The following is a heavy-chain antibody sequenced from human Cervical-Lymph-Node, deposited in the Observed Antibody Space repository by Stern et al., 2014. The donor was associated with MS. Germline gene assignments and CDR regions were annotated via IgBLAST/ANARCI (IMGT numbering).Heavy chain of an antibody. J-gene: IGHJ4*02. CDR3: EGSYSGSYKELDY. V-gene: IGHV1-69*01. D-gene: IGHD1-26*01. CDR1: GGPLTSYA. Sequence: QVQLVQSGAVVRQPGSSVKVSCKASGGPLTSYAISWVRQAPGQGLEWMGGIIPILRATTYAQKLQGRVTITADDSTSTGYMELSSLRSEDTALYYCEGSYSGSYKELDYWGRGTLVTVSS. CDR2: IIPILRAT.